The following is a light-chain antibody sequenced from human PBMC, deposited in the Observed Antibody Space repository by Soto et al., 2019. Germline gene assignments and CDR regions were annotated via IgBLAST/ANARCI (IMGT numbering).Light chain of an antibody. Sequence: QSALTQPASVSGSPGQSITISCTGTSSDVGSYNLVSWYQQYPGKAPKLMIYEGSKRPSGVSNRFSGSRSGNTASLTISGLQAEDEADYYCCSYAGRSTFEVFGGGTPLTVL. CDR1: SSDVGSYNL. CDR2: EGS. CDR3: CSYAGRSTFEV. V-gene: IGLV2-23*03. J-gene: IGLJ3*02.